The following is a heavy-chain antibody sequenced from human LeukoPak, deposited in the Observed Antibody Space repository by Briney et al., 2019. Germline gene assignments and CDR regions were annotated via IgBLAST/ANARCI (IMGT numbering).Heavy chain of an antibody. CDR1: GFPVSSNY. V-gene: IGHV3-48*03. CDR2: ISSSGATI. CDR3: TRDAGTRLKYSFGYGDY. Sequence: GGSLRLSCAASGFPVSSNYMNWVRQAPGKGLEWVSYISSSGATIHYADAVKGRFTISRDNAKSSLYLQMNSLRAEDTAVYYCTRDAGTRLKYSFGYGDYWGQGALVTVSS. D-gene: IGHD5-18*01. J-gene: IGHJ4*02.